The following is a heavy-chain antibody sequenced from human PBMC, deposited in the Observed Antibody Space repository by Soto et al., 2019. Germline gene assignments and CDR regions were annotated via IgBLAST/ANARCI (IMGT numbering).Heavy chain of an antibody. V-gene: IGHV3-30*18. CDR3: AKDQEMVTIFGVYYYYYGMDV. Sequence: PGWSLRLSCAASGFTFISYGMHWVRQAPGKGLEWVAVISYDGSNKYYADSVKGRFTISRDNSKNTLYLQMNSLRAEDTAVYYCAKDQEMVTIFGVYYYYYGMDVWGQGTTVTVSS. D-gene: IGHD3-3*01. CDR2: ISYDGSNK. CDR1: GFTFISYG. J-gene: IGHJ6*02.